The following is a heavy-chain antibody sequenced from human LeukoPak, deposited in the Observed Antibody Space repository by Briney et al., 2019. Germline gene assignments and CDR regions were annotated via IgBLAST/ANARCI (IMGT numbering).Heavy chain of an antibody. V-gene: IGHV4-34*01. CDR2: INHSGST. Sequence: SETLSLTCAVYGGSFSGYYWSWIRQPPGKGLEWIGEINHSGSTNYNPSLKSRVTISVDTSKNQFSLKLSSVTAADTAVYYCARADILTGYPRDYFDYWGQGTLVTVSS. CDR1: GGSFSGYY. D-gene: IGHD3-9*01. CDR3: ARADILTGYPRDYFDY. J-gene: IGHJ4*02.